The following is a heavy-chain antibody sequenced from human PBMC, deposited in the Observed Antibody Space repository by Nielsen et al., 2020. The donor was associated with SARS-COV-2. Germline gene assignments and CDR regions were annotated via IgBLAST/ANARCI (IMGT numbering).Heavy chain of an antibody. J-gene: IGHJ4*02. CDR3: ARDQQLGYSYGYFDY. D-gene: IGHD5-18*01. V-gene: IGHV3-23*01. Sequence: GGSLRLSCAASGFTFSAYAMSWVRQAPGKGLEWVSSLSGSGFTAHYADSVKGRFTISRDNAKNSLYLQMNSLRAEDTAVYYCARDQQLGYSYGYFDYWGQGTLVTVSS. CDR1: GFTFSAYA. CDR2: LSGSGFTA.